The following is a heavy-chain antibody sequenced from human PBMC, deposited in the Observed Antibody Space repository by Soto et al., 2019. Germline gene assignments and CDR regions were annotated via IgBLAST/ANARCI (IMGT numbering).Heavy chain of an antibody. J-gene: IGHJ4*02. CDR3: ARRDYYDSTGYYGD. CDR1: GGSISSDKW. Sequence: QVQLQESGPGLVKPSGTLSLTCAVSGGSISSDKWWNWVRQPPGKGLEWIGEVHRSGSTNSNPSLKRRVTISVDKSQNHFSLKLSSVTAADTAVYDCARRDYYDSTGYYGDWGQGTPVTVSS. D-gene: IGHD3-22*01. V-gene: IGHV4-4*02. CDR2: VHRSGST.